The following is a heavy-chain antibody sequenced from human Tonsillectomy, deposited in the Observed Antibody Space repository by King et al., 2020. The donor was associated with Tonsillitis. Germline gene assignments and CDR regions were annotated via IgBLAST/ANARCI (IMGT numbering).Heavy chain of an antibody. CDR1: GGSISSYY. CDR2: IYYSGST. J-gene: IGHJ4*02. CDR3: ATSGWYGTFDY. V-gene: IGHV4-59*01. D-gene: IGHD6-19*01. Sequence: VQLQESGPGLVKPSETLSLTCTVSGGSISSYYWSWIRQPPGKGLEWIGYIYYSGSTNYNPSLKSRVTISVDTSKNQFSLKLSSVTAADTAVYYCATSGWYGTFDYWGQGTPVTVSS.